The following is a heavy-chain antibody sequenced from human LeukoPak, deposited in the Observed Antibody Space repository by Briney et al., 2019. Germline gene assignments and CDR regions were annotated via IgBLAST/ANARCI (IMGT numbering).Heavy chain of an antibody. Sequence: GGSLRLSCAASGFTFSSYGMHWVRQAPGKGLEWVAFIRYDGSNKYYADSVKGRFTISRDNSKNTLYLQMNSLRAEDTPVYYCAKDPTLYYYDSSGPAHFDYWGQGTLVTVSS. D-gene: IGHD3-22*01. V-gene: IGHV3-30*02. CDR2: IRYDGSNK. J-gene: IGHJ4*02. CDR3: AKDPTLYYYDSSGPAHFDY. CDR1: GFTFSSYG.